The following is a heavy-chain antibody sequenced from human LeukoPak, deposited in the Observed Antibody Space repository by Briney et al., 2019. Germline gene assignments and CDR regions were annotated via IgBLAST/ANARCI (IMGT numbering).Heavy chain of an antibody. CDR3: ARGPPIVVVTAKSGNWFDP. J-gene: IGHJ5*02. V-gene: IGHV4-34*01. D-gene: IGHD2-21*02. CDR2: INHSGST. Sequence: SETLSLTCAVYGGSFCGYYWSWIRQPPGKGLEWIGEINHSGSTNYNPSLKSRVTISVDTSKNQFSLKLSSVTAADTAVDYCARGPPIVVVTAKSGNWFDPWGQGTLVTVSS. CDR1: GGSFCGYY.